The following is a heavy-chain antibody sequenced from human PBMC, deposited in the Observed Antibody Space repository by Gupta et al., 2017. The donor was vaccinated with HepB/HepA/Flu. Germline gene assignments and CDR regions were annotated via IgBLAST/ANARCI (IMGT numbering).Heavy chain of an antibody. Sequence: QLQLQESGPGLVKPSETLSLTCTVPGGSISISSYYWGWIRQPPGKGLEWIGSIYYSGSTYYNPSLKSRVTISVDTSKNQFSLKLSSVTAADTAVYYCARQGYSSGGFDYWGQGTLVTVSS. CDR3: ARQGYSSGGFDY. CDR2: IYYSGST. J-gene: IGHJ4*02. D-gene: IGHD6-19*01. V-gene: IGHV4-39*01. CDR1: GGSISISSYY.